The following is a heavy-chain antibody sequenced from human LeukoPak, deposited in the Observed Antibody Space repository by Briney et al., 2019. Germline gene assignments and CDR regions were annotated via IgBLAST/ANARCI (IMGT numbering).Heavy chain of an antibody. CDR3: ARALVSPYCSSTSCYQRNNWFDP. CDR1: GYTFTGYY. J-gene: IGHJ5*02. V-gene: IGHV1-2*02. CDR2: INPNSGGT. D-gene: IGHD2-2*01. Sequence: ASVKVSCKASGYTFTGYYMHWVRQAPGQGLEWMGWINPNSGGTNYAQKFQGRVTMTRDTSISPAYMELSRLRSDDTAVYYCARALVSPYCSSTSCYQRNNWFDPWGQGTLVTVSS.